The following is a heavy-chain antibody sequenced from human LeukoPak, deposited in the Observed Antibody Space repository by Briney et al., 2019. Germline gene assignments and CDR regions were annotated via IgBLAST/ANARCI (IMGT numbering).Heavy chain of an antibody. CDR1: GYTFTGYY. CDR3: ARTDCTNGVCYTYLDY. J-gene: IGHJ4*02. Sequence: ASVKASCKASGYTFTGYYMHWVRQAPGQGLEWMGWINPNSGGTNYAQKFQGRVTMTRDTSISTAYMELSRLRSDDTAVYYCARTDCTNGVCYTYLDYWGQGTLVTVSS. V-gene: IGHV1-2*02. CDR2: INPNSGGT. D-gene: IGHD2-8*01.